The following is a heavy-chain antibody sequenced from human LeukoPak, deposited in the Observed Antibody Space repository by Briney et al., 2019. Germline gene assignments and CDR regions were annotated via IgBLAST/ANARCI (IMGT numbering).Heavy chain of an antibody. V-gene: IGHV1-46*01. D-gene: IGHD5-12*01. J-gene: IGHJ4*02. CDR2: INPSGGST. Sequence: ASVKVSCKASGYTFTSYYMHWVRQAPGQGLEWMGIINPSGGSTSYAQKFQGRVTMTRDTSTSTVYVELSSLRSEDTAVYYCAREPVSGGFDYWGQGTLVTVSS. CDR1: GYTFTSYY. CDR3: AREPVSGGFDY.